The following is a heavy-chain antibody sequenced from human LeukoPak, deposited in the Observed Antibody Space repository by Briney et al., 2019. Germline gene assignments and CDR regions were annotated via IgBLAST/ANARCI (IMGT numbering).Heavy chain of an antibody. CDR2: MNPNSGGT. J-gene: IGHJ4*02. D-gene: IGHD3-22*01. V-gene: IGHV1-2*02. CDR1: GYTFSGYY. Sequence: ASVNVSCKASGYTFSGYYIHWVRQAPGQGLEWMGWMNPNSGGTDYQGRVTMTRDTSISTAYMELSRLRSDDTALYYCTRAPSSGPFDYWGQGTLDTVSS. CDR3: TRAPSSGPFDY.